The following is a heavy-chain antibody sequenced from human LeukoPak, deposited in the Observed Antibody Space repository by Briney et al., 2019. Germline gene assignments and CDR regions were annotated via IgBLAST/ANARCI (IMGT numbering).Heavy chain of an antibody. Sequence: GGSLRLSCAASGFTFGSYAMYWVRQAPGKGLEWVSGIFGSGGSAHYADSVKGRFTISRDNSKNTVYLQMDSLRAEDTATYYCAKKTTGYSSGRYPAWPIDYWGQGTLVTVSS. CDR1: GFTFGSYA. CDR2: IFGSGGSA. V-gene: IGHV3-23*01. CDR3: AKKTTGYSSGRYPAWPIDY. J-gene: IGHJ4*02. D-gene: IGHD2-15*01.